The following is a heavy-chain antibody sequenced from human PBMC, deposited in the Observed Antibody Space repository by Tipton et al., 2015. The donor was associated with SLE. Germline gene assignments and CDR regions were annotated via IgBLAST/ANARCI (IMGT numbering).Heavy chain of an antibody. CDR3: ARGAYYDFWSGSLFDF. CDR2: INHSGRT. D-gene: IGHD3-3*01. CDR1: GGSFSGYY. V-gene: IGHV4-34*01. Sequence: TLSLTCAVYGGSFSGYYWSWIRQPPGKGLEWIGEINHSGRTDYNPSLKSRVTISVDTSKNQFSLRLSSVTAADTAVYYCARGAYYDFWSGSLFDFWGQGTLVTVSS. J-gene: IGHJ4*02.